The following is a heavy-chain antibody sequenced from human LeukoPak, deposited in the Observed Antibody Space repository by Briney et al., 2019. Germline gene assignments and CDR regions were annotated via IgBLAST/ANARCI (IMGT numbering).Heavy chain of an antibody. D-gene: IGHD3-22*01. CDR3: ARDGGYVLYYYDSSGSDY. Sequence: GGSLRLSCAASGFIFSNYGMYWVRQAPGKGLEWVAFIRYDGSNKYYADSVKGRFTISRDNSNNTLYLQMNSLRAEDTAVYYCARDGGYVLYYYDSSGSDYWGQGTLVTVSS. CDR1: GFIFSNYG. J-gene: IGHJ4*02. V-gene: IGHV3-30*02. CDR2: IRYDGSNK.